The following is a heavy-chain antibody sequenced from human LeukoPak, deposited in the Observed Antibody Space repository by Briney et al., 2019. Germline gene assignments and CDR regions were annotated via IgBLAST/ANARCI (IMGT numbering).Heavy chain of an antibody. CDR3: AREGAGIFVY. CDR2: IKQDGSEK. V-gene: IGHV3-7*01. J-gene: IGHJ4*02. D-gene: IGHD3-10*01. Sequence: GGSLRLSCAASGFTFSSYWRSWVRQAPGKGLEWVANIKQDGSEKYYMDSVKGRFTISRDNAKNSLYLQLNSLRAEDTAVYYCAREGAGIFVYWGQGTLVTVSS. CDR1: GFTFSSYW.